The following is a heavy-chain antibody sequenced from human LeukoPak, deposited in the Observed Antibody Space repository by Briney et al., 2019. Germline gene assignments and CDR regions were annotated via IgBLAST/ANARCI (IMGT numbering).Heavy chain of an antibody. CDR1: GWAFSGYY. V-gene: IGHV4-34*01. J-gene: IGHJ4*02. CDR2: INHSGST. D-gene: IGHD3-16*02. CDR3: ATSLTIVGGVIAYFAY. Sequence: SETLSLTCAVYGWAFSGYYWSCIRQPPGKGLEWIGEINHSGSTNYNPSLKSRVTISVDTSKNQFSLKLSSVTAADTAVYYCATSLTIVGGVIAYFAYWAQGTLVAVSS.